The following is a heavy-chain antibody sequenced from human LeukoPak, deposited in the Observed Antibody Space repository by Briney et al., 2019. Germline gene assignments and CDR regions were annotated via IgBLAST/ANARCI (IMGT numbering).Heavy chain of an antibody. CDR2: ISAYNGNT. CDR3: AREGDFLVRRNYYYYMDV. J-gene: IGHJ6*03. Sequence: ASVKVSCKASGYTFTSYGISWVRQAPGQGLKWMGWISAYNGNTNYAQKLQGRVTMTTDTSTSTAYMELRSLRSDDTAVYYCAREGDFLVRRNYYYYMDVWGKGTTVTVSS. CDR1: GYTFTSYG. V-gene: IGHV1-18*01. D-gene: IGHD3-10*01.